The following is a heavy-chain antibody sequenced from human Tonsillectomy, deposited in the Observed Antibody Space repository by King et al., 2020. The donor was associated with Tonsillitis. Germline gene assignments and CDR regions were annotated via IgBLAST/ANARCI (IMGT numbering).Heavy chain of an antibody. D-gene: IGHD2-2*01. Sequence: VQLVESGGGLVKPGGSLRLSCAASGFTFSSYNMNWVRQAPGKGLEWGSSISYSSSYIYYADSVKGRFTISRDNAKNSMYLHMNSQRAEDKAVYYCARWVLSTSWGRDVWRQGTTVTVPS. CDR3: ARWVLSTSWGRDV. CDR2: ISYSSSYI. J-gene: IGHJ6*02. V-gene: IGHV3-21*01. CDR1: GFTFSSYN.